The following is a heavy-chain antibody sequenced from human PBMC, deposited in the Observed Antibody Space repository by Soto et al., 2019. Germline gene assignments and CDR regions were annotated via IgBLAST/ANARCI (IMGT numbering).Heavy chain of an antibody. CDR3: VREVYGNNEGDAFDM. J-gene: IGHJ3*02. Sequence: QPQLVQSGAEVKKPGASVKVSCKASGYTFTSFGITWVRQAPGQGLEWMGWISTYNGKTNYPQKLQGRVTMTTDTSTSTAYMDLRSLRSDDTPVYYCVREVYGNNEGDAFDMWGQGTLVTVSS. CDR1: GYTFTSFG. D-gene: IGHD4-17*01. V-gene: IGHV1-18*01. CDR2: ISTYNGKT.